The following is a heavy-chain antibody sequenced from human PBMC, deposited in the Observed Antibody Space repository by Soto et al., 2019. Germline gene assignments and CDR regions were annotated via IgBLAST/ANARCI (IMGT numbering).Heavy chain of an antibody. CDR2: IKQDGSEK. V-gene: IGHV3-7*05. Sequence: PGGSLILSCAASGFTFSSYWMSWVRQAPGKGLEWVANIKQDGSEKYYVDSVKGRFTISRDNAKNSLYLQMNSLRAEDTAVYYCARDGPAAKAPGDYWGQGTLVSVSS. J-gene: IGHJ4*02. CDR1: GFTFSSYW. CDR3: ARDGPAAKAPGDY. D-gene: IGHD2-2*01.